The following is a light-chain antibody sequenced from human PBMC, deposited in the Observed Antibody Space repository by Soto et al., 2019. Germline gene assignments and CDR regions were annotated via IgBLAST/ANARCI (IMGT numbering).Light chain of an antibody. Sequence: SYELTQPPSVSVSPGQTASITCSGDKLGDKYACWYQQKPGQSPVLVIYQDSKRPSGIPERFSGSNSGNTATLTISGTQAMEEADYYCQAWDSSTACVVFGGGTKLTVL. CDR2: QDS. V-gene: IGLV3-1*01. CDR3: QAWDSSTACVV. CDR1: KLGDKY. J-gene: IGLJ2*01.